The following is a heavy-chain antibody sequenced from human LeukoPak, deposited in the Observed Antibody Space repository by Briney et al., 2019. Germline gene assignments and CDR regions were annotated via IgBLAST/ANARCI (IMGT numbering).Heavy chain of an antibody. CDR3: ARHGVNAFDI. CDR2: IYTSGST. V-gene: IGHV4-4*09. Sequence: SETLSLTCTVSGGSISSYYWSWIRQPPGKGLEWIGYIYTSGSTNYNPSLKSRVTISVDTSKNQFSLKLSSVTAADTAVYYCARHGVNAFDIWGQGTMVTVSS. J-gene: IGHJ3*02. CDR1: GGSISSYY. D-gene: IGHD3-16*01.